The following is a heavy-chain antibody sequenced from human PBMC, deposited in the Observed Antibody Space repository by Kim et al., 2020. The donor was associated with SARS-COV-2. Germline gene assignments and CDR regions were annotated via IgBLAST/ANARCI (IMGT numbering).Heavy chain of an antibody. V-gene: IGHV3-30-3*01. CDR1: GFTFSSYI. CDR3: ARDDNWNPGGY. Sequence: GGSLRLSCAASGFTFSSYIIHWVRQAPGKGLEWVAVISYDGSNKFYADSVKGRFTIYRDNSKNTLFLQMNSLRPDDTAVYYCARDDNWNPGGYWGQGALVTVSS. CDR2: ISYDGSNK. J-gene: IGHJ4*02. D-gene: IGHD1-1*01.